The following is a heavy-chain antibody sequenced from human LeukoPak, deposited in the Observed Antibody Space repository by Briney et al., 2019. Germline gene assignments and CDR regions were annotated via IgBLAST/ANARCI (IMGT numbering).Heavy chain of an antibody. CDR3: TRDYLSGSPGGHAFDI. D-gene: IGHD1-26*01. J-gene: IGHJ3*02. Sequence: PGGSLRLLCTASGFNFGVYDMSWVRQASRKGLEGVGFIRSKAYGRKTEYAESVKGRFTISRDDSKSIAYLQMNSLKTEDTAVYYCTRDYLSGSPGGHAFDIWGQGTMVTVSS. CDR1: GFNFGVYD. V-gene: IGHV3-49*04. CDR2: IRSKAYGRKT.